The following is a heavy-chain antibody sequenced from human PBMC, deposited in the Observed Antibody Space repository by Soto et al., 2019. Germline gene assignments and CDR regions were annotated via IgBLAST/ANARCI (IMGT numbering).Heavy chain of an antibody. CDR3: ARGIVGGFDP. J-gene: IGHJ5*02. V-gene: IGHV4-30-2*01. CDR2: MYHSGST. CDR1: GGSISSGGYS. D-gene: IGHD3-22*01. Sequence: PSETLSLTCAVSGGSISSGGYSWSWIRQPPGKGLEWIGYMYHSGSTYYNPSLKSRVTISIDRSKNQFSLKLSSVTTADTAVYYCARGIVGGFDPWGQGALVTVSS.